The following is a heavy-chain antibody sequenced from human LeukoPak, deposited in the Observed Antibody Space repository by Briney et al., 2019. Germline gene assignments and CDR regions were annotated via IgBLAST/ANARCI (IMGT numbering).Heavy chain of an antibody. Sequence: PGGSLRLSCAASGFTFSSYVVTWVRQAPGKGLEWVSGISGSGGTTYYADSVRGRFTISRDNSKNTLFLQMNSLRVEDTAVYYCANLPTITTVRGRGFGYWGQGTLVTVSS. J-gene: IGHJ4*02. CDR2: ISGSGGTT. V-gene: IGHV3-23*01. CDR1: GFTFSSYV. CDR3: ANLPTITTVRGRGFGY. D-gene: IGHD3-10*01.